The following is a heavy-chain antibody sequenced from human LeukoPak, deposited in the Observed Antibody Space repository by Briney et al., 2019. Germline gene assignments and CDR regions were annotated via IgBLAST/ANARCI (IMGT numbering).Heavy chain of an antibody. CDR2: FDPEDGET. V-gene: IGHV1-24*01. J-gene: IGHJ3*02. D-gene: IGHD4-17*01. CDR3: ATDRGGPFTTVTRLGAFDI. CDR1: GYTLTELS. Sequence: ASVKVSCKVSGYTLTELSMHWVRQAPGKGLEWMGGFDPEDGETIYVQKFQGRVTMTEDTSTDTAYMELSSLRSEDTAVYYCATDRGGPFTTVTRLGAFDIWGQGTMVTVSS.